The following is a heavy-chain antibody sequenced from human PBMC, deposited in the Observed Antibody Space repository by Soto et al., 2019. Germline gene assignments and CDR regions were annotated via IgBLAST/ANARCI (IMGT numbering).Heavy chain of an antibody. V-gene: IGHV1-18*01. CDR1: GYTFTSYG. CDR3: ARDWSRYYDSSGLMWFY. J-gene: IGHJ4*02. CDR2: ISAHNGDT. D-gene: IGHD3-22*01. Sequence: ASVNVSCKASGYTFTSYGISWVRQAPLQGLEWVGWISAHNGDTRYAQNLQGRITMTTDTFTNTAYMELTSLTSDDTAVYYCARDWSRYYDSSGLMWFYWGQGNLVTVSS.